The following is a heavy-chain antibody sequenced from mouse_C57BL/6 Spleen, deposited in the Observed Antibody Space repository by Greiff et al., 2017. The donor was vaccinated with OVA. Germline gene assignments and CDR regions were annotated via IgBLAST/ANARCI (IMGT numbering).Heavy chain of an antibody. CDR3: TYSILYAMDY. D-gene: IGHD2-5*01. CDR2: IDPENGDT. V-gene: IGHV14-4*01. CDR1: GFNIKDDY. Sequence: EVKLVESGAELVRPGASVKLSCTASGFNIKDDYMHWVKQRPEQGLEWIGWIDPENGDTEYASKFQGKATITADTSSNTAYLQLSSLTSEDTAVYYCTYSILYAMDYWGQGTSVTVSS. J-gene: IGHJ4*01.